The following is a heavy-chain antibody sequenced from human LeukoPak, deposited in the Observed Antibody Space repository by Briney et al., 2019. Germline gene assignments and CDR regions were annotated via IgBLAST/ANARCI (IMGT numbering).Heavy chain of an antibody. J-gene: IGHJ1*01. CDR1: GGSFSGYY. D-gene: IGHD3-22*01. CDR2: INHSGST. V-gene: IGHV4-34*01. Sequence: SETLSLTCAVYGGSFSGYYWSWIRQPPGKGLEWIGGINHSGSTNYNPSLKSRVTISVDTSKNQFSLKLSSVTAADTAVYYCARGDYYDSSGYYGPAEYFQHWGQGTLVTVSS. CDR3: ARGDYYDSSGYYGPAEYFQH.